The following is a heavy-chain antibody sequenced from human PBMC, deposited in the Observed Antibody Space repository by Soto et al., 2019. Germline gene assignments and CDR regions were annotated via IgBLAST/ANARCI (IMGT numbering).Heavy chain of an antibody. CDR3: AKVGLLWFGDHGDYMDV. D-gene: IGHD3-10*01. V-gene: IGHV3-30*18. J-gene: IGHJ6*03. Sequence: GGSLRLSCAASGFTFSSYGMHWVRQAPGKGLEWVAVISYDGSNKYYADSVKGRFTISRDNSKNTLYLQMNSLRAEDTAVYYCAKVGLLWFGDHGDYMDVWGKGTTVTVSS. CDR2: ISYDGSNK. CDR1: GFTFSSYG.